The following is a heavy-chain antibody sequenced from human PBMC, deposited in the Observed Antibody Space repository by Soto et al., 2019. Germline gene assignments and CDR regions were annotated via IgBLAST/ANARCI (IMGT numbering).Heavy chain of an antibody. D-gene: IGHD2-21*01. CDR3: TRTFDGSDSFSPDFDY. J-gene: IGHJ4*02. CDR1: GFTFSGSA. V-gene: IGHV3-73*02. Sequence: EVQLVDSGGDLVQPGGSRNLYCAASGFTFSGSAKQWDRQASGTGLEWVGHIRRRAKNYATVHAASVKGMFIIARDDSKNKAYRQMNSLKTEDTAVYYCTRTFDGSDSFSPDFDYWGPGNLVTVSP. CDR2: IRRRAKNYAT.